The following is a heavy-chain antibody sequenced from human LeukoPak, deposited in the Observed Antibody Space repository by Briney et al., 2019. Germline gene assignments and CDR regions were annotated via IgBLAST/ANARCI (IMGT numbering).Heavy chain of an antibody. J-gene: IGHJ3*02. CDR2: INDGNGDT. CDR1: GYTFTSYA. CDR3: ARDRVFSSAWYGAFDI. V-gene: IGHV1-3*01. Sequence: ASVKVSCKASGYTFTSYAMHWVRQAPGQRLEWMGWINDGNGDTKYSQKFQGRVTITRDTSASTAYMEVSSLRSEDTAVYYCARDRVFSSAWYGAFDIWGQGTMVSVSS. D-gene: IGHD6-19*01.